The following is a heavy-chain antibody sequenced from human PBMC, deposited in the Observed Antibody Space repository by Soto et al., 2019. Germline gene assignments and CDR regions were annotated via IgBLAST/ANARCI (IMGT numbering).Heavy chain of an antibody. D-gene: IGHD3-10*01. CDR1: GYIFTTYG. CDR3: ARFAMVRPNDY. Sequence: QVHLVQSGAEVKKPGASVKVSCKASGYIFTTYGISWVRQAPGQGLEWMGWISPYNGNTNYAQKFQGRVTMATDASTNTAFMELSSLRSDDTAVYYCARFAMVRPNDYWGQGTLVTVSS. V-gene: IGHV1-18*01. J-gene: IGHJ4*02. CDR2: ISPYNGNT.